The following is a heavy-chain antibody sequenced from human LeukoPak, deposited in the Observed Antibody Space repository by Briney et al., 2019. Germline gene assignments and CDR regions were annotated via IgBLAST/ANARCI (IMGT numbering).Heavy chain of an antibody. CDR2: INPNSGGT. V-gene: IGHV1-2*02. CDR1: GYTFTGYY. D-gene: IGHD7-27*01. Sequence: GASVKVSCKASGYTFTGYYMHWVRQAPGQGLEWMGWINPNSGGTNYAQKFQGRVTMTRDTSISTAYMELSGLRSDDTAVYYCARDAANWGLFVNYWGQGTLVTVSS. J-gene: IGHJ4*02. CDR3: ARDAANWGLFVNY.